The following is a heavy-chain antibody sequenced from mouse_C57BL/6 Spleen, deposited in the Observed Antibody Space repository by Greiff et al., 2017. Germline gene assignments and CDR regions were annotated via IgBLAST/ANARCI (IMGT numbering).Heavy chain of an antibody. Sequence: EVKLMESGGGLVKPGGSLKISCAASGFAFSDSGMHWVRQAPEKGLEWVAYISSGSRTIYYADTVKGRFTLSTDNAKNTLFLQMTSLRSEDTAMYYCARRGASTTVAAGYYFDYWGQGTTLTVSS. CDR3: ARRGASTTVAAGYYFDY. V-gene: IGHV5-17*01. CDR1: GFAFSDSG. J-gene: IGHJ2*01. CDR2: ISSGSRTI. D-gene: IGHD1-1*01.